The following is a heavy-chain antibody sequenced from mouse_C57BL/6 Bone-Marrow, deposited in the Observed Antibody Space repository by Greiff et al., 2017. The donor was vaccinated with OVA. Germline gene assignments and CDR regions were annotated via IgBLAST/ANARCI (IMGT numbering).Heavy chain of an antibody. Sequence: EVQGVESGPVLVKPGASVKMSCKASGYTFTDYYMNWVKQSHGKSLEWIGVINPYNGGTSYNQKFKGKATLTVDKSSSTAYMELNSLTSEDSAVYYCASYYGSSWYFDVWGTGTTVTVSS. J-gene: IGHJ1*03. CDR3: ASYYGSSWYFDV. V-gene: IGHV1-19*01. D-gene: IGHD1-1*01. CDR2: INPYNGGT. CDR1: GYTFTDYY.